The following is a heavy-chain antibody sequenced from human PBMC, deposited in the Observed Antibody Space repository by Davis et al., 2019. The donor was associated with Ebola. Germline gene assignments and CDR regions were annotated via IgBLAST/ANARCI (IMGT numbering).Heavy chain of an antibody. Sequence: GESLKISCQGSGYSFSNYWITWVRQMPGKGLEWMGTIDPSDSYTNYSPSFQGHVTISADKSISTAYLQWSSLKASDTAMYYCASKRYYYYGMDVWGQGTTVTVSS. CDR3: ASKRYYYYGMDV. J-gene: IGHJ6*02. CDR2: IDPSDSYT. CDR1: GYSFSNYW. V-gene: IGHV5-10-1*01.